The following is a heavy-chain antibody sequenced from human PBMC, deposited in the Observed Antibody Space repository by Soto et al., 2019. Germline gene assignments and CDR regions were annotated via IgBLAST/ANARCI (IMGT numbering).Heavy chain of an antibody. D-gene: IGHD1-26*01. Sequence: QVQLVQSGAEVKKPGASVRVSCKTSGYTFINYGITWVRQAPGQGLEWMGWLSAYNGDTSSSEKVQDRFTMTTDTSTNTVYMDLRSLRSDDTAVYDCARWSAIVGGAEALDIWGQGTMVIVSS. CDR1: GYTFINYG. V-gene: IGHV1-18*01. CDR2: LSAYNGDT. J-gene: IGHJ3*02. CDR3: ARWSAIVGGAEALDI.